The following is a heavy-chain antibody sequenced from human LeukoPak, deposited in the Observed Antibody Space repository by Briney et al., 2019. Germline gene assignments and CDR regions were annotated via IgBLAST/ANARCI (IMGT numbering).Heavy chain of an antibody. CDR2: INPNNGDT. Sequence: ASVKVSCKASGYTFTGYYIHCVRQAPGKGLEWMGWINPNNGDTDYAQRFQGRVTMTRDTSINTVYMELTRLRSDDTAVYYCARSGNFGVVTYDYWGQGTLVTVSS. CDR3: ARSGNFGVVTYDY. CDR1: GYTFTGYY. D-gene: IGHD3-3*01. V-gene: IGHV1-2*02. J-gene: IGHJ4*02.